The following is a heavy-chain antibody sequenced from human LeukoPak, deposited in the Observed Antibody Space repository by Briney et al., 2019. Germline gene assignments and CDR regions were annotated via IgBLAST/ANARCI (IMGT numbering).Heavy chain of an antibody. CDR2: ISAYNGNT. CDR3: ARSSSSTSSVHYYGMDV. D-gene: IGHD2-2*01. J-gene: IGHJ6*02. V-gene: IGHV1-18*01. CDR1: GYTFTSYG. Sequence: GASVKVSCKASGYTFTSYGISWVRQAPGQGLEWMGWISAYNGNTNYAQKLQGRVTMTTDTSTSTAYMGLRSLRSDDTAVYYCARSSSSTSSVHYYGMDVWGQGTTVTVSS.